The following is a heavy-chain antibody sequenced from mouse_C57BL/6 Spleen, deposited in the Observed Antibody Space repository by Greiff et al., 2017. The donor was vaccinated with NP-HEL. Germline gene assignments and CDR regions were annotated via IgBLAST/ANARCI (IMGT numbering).Heavy chain of an antibody. CDR2: ISSGGSYT. V-gene: IGHV5-6*01. Sequence: EVKLVESGGDLVKPGGSLKLSCAASGFTFSSYGMSWVRQTPDKRLEWVATISSGGSYTYYPDTVKGRFTISRDNAKNTLYLQMSSLKSEDTAMYDWARQYGSSPYYFDYWGQGTTLTGYS. D-gene: IGHD1-1*01. CDR1: GFTFSSYG. CDR3: ARQYGSSPYYFDY. J-gene: IGHJ2*01.